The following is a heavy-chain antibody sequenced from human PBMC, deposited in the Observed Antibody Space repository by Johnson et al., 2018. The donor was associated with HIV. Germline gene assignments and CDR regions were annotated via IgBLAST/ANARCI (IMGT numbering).Heavy chain of an antibody. D-gene: IGHD2-15*01. CDR2: IYSSGSTI. V-gene: IGHV3-NL1*01. CDR1: GFTFSSYG. CDR3: ARSLHCSGGILDSSLTYSFDV. Sequence: QVQLVESGGGVVQPGRSLRLSCAASGFTFSSYGMHWVRQAPGKGLEWVAVIYSSGSTIYYADSVKGRFTISRDNSDNTLWFETGTLRGEEMSLSYCARSLHCSGGILDSSLTYSFDVWGQGTMVTVSS. J-gene: IGHJ3*01.